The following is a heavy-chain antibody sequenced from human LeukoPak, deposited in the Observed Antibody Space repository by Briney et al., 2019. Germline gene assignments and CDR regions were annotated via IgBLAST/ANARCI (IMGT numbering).Heavy chain of an antibody. CDR1: GFTFSSYW. CDR3: ARDYYGSGSYHPIRWDYYGMDV. V-gene: IGHV3-7*03. CDR2: IKQDGSEK. D-gene: IGHD3-10*01. Sequence: TGGSLRLSCAASGFTFSSYWMSWVRQAPGKGLEWVANIKQDGSEKYYVDSVKGRFTISRDNAKNSLYLQMNSLRAEDTAVYYCARDYYGSGSYHPIRWDYYGMDVWGKGTTVTVSS. J-gene: IGHJ6*04.